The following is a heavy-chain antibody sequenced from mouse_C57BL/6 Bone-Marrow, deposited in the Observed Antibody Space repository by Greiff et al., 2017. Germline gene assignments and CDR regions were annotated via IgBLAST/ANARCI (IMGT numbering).Heavy chain of an antibody. J-gene: IGHJ2*01. CDR2: LDPSDSYT. CDR1: GYTFTSYW. Sequence: QVQLQQSGAELVMPGASVKLSCKASGYTFTSYWMPWVKQRPGQGLEWIGELDPSDSYTNYNQKFKGKSTLTVDKSSSTAYMQLSSLTSEDSAVYYCARGDYYGSSFDYWGQGTTLTVSS. V-gene: IGHV1-69*01. D-gene: IGHD1-1*01. CDR3: ARGDYYGSSFDY.